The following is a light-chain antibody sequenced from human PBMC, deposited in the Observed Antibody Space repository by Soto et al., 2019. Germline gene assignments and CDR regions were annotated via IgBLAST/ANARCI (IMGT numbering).Light chain of an antibody. CDR3: QQFGNLPLT. V-gene: IGKV1-33*01. J-gene: IGKJ4*01. CDR1: QDISKY. Sequence: DIQMTQSPSSLSASVGDRVTITCQASQDISKYLNWYQQKPGKAPKLLIYDASNLERGVPSRFSGRGSGTDFNFTISSLQPEDIATYYCQQFGNLPLTLGGGTKVEIK. CDR2: DAS.